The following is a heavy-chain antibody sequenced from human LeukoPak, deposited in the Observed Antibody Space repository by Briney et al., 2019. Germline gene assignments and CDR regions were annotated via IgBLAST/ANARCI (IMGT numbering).Heavy chain of an antibody. Sequence: SETLSHTCSVSGGSINSDYWNWIRQPPGKGLEWIGYIYHSGSTNYNPSLKSRVTISIDKSKKQFSLKLISVTAADTAIYYCARVGGMTTINNAAFDIWGQGTMVTVSS. CDR1: GGSINSDY. CDR2: IYHSGST. J-gene: IGHJ3*02. CDR3: ARVGGMTTINNAAFDI. D-gene: IGHD5-24*01. V-gene: IGHV4-59*01.